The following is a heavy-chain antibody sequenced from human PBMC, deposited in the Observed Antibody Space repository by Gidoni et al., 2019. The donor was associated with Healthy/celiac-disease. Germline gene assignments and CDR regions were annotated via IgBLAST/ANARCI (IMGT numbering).Heavy chain of an antibody. J-gene: IGHJ4*02. D-gene: IGHD6-19*01. V-gene: IGHV3-64D*06. CDR3: VKGSTAVAGTHYFDY. CDR2: ISSNGGST. CDR1: GFTFGSYA. Sequence: EVQLVASGGGLVQPGGSLRLSCSASGFTFGSYAMHWVRQAPGKGLEYVSAISSNGGSTYYADSVKGRFTISRDNSKNTLYLQMSSLRAEDTAVYYCVKGSTAVAGTHYFDYWGQGTLVTVSS.